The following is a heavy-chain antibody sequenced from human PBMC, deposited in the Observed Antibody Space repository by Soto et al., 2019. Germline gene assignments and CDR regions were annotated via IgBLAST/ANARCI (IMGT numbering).Heavy chain of an antibody. Sequence: GGSLRVSCAASGFTLNTYSGNWFRQAPGKGLEWISYIRSSGSVTFYAGSVVGRFTISADVDKNSMYLQMNNLRAEDTAVYFCVGDHNWGLDYCGQGTLVTVSS. CDR3: VGDHNWGLDY. CDR1: GFTLNTYS. D-gene: IGHD7-27*01. CDR2: IRSSGSVT. V-gene: IGHV3-48*01. J-gene: IGHJ4*02.